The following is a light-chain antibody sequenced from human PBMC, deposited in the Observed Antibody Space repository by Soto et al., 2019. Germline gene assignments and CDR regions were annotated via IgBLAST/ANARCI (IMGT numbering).Light chain of an antibody. CDR3: QPYNSYAAL. CDR2: DAS. V-gene: IGKV1-5*01. Sequence: ETERDRVTITCRASQSISSRLAWYQQKPGKAPKVLIYDASSLESGVPSRFSVCGPGTAFNLSLSCRHPYYFASHYCQPYNSYAALFGGGTKVDIK. J-gene: IGKJ4*01. CDR1: QSISSR.